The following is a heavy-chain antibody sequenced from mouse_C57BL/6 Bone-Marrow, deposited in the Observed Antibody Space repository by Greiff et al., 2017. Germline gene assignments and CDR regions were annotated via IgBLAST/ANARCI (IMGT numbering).Heavy chain of an antibody. J-gene: IGHJ3*01. CDR2: IRNTANNHPT. V-gene: IGHV6-6*01. Sequence: EVQVEESGGGLVQPRVSMKLSSAASGFTFSDAWIDWVRQSPSQGLEWVAAIRNTANNHPTYFAESVKVGFTISRDDSKSSVCLQMNSLRAEDTGIYYCTRDTWFAYWGQGTLVTVAA. CDR1: GFTFSDAW. CDR3: TRDTWFAY.